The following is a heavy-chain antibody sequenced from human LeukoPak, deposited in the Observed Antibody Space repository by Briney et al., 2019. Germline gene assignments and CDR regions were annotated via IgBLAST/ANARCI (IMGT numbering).Heavy chain of an antibody. J-gene: IGHJ4*02. D-gene: IGHD3-10*01. CDR2: IYSSGRS. CDR3: ARDPYDSGI. Sequence: SETLSLTCAVSGDSISSGGYSWSWVRQPPGKGLEWIGYIYSSGRSYYNPSLQSRVTISVDTSKNELSLKVTSVTAADTAVYYCARDPYDSGIWGQGTLVTVSS. CDR1: GDSISSGGYS. V-gene: IGHV4-30-4*07.